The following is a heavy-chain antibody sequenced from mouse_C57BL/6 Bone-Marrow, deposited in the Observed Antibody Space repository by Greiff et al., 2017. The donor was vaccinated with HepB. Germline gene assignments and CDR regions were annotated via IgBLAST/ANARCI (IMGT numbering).Heavy chain of an antibody. CDR1: GYTFTSYW. V-gene: IGHV1-61*01. D-gene: IGHD4-1*02. Sequence: QVHLKQPGAELVRPGSSVKLSCKASGYTFTSYWMDWVKQRPGQGLEWIGNIYPSDSETHYNQKFKDKATLTVDKSSSTAYMQLSSLTSEDSAVFYCARQLPLFAYWGQGTLVTVSA. CDR2: IYPSDSET. J-gene: IGHJ3*01. CDR3: ARQLPLFAY.